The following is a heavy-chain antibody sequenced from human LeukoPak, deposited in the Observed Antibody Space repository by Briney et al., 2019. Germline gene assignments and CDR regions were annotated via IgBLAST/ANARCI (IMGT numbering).Heavy chain of an antibody. CDR3: ARVASGNYLYFDY. J-gene: IGHJ4*02. V-gene: IGHV4-59*08. D-gene: IGHD3-10*01. CDR1: NGSIGTYY. Sequence: SETLSLTCTVSNGSIGTYYWSWIRQPPGKGLEWIGTIYHSGSTYYSPSLKSRVTISVDTSKNQFSLKLSSVTDADTAVYYCARVASGNYLYFDYWGQGTLVTVSS. CDR2: IYHSGST.